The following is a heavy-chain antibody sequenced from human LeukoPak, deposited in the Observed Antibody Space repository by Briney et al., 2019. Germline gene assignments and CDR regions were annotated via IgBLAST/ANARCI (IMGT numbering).Heavy chain of an antibody. CDR2: INHSGNT. J-gene: IGHJ4*02. D-gene: IGHD1-14*01. V-gene: IGHV4-34*01. CDR3: ARHCWGSPEKGRIDY. CDR1: GGSFSGYY. Sequence: PSETLSLTCAVYGGSFSGYYCSWIRQPPGKGLEWIGEINHSGNTNYNPSLKSRVTISVDTSKNQFSLKLSSVTAADTAIYYCARHCWGSPEKGRIDYWGQGTLVTVSS.